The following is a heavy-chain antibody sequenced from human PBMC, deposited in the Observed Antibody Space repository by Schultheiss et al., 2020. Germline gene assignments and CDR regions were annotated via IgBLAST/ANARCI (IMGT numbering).Heavy chain of an antibody. V-gene: IGHV4-61*05. Sequence: SETLSLTCTVSGGSISSSSYYWGWIRQPPGKGLEWIGYIYYTGDTNTNYNPSLKSRVTMSVDTSKNQFSLKLSSVTAADTAVYYCARVDQLLRYYWGQGTLVTVSS. CDR1: GGSISSSSYY. J-gene: IGHJ4*02. CDR3: ARVDQLLRYY. D-gene: IGHD2-2*01. CDR2: IYYTGDTNT.